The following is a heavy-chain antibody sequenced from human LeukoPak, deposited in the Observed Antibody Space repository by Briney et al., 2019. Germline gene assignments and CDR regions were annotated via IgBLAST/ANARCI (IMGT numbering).Heavy chain of an antibody. V-gene: IGHV4-59*01. CDR3: ARDGYSGNDGL. D-gene: IGHD5-12*01. CDR1: SGSISTYY. Sequence: SETLSLTCTVSSGSISTYYWSWIRQPPGKGLEWIGYIYHSGSTKYNPSLKSRVTISIDTSKNQFSLKLSSVTAADTAVYYCARDGYSGNDGLWGQGTLVTVSS. J-gene: IGHJ4*02. CDR2: IYHSGST.